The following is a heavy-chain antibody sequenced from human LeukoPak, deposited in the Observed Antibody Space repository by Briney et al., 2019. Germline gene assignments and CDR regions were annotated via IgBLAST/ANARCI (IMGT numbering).Heavy chain of an antibody. J-gene: IGHJ4*02. V-gene: IGHV3-21*01. D-gene: IGHD6-13*01. CDR1: GFTFSSYS. CDR3: ARYPYSSSPSDY. CDR2: ISSSSSYI. Sequence: GGSLRLSCAASGFTFSSYSMNWVRQAPGKGLEWVSSISSSSSYIYYADSVKGRFTISRDNAKNSLYLQMNSLRAEGTAVYYCARYPYSSSPSDYWGQGTLVTVSS.